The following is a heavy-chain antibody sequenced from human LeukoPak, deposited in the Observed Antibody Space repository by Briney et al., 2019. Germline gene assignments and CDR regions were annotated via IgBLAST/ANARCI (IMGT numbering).Heavy chain of an antibody. J-gene: IGHJ4*02. CDR2: INPNSGGT. CDR1: GCSFNNYA. V-gene: IGHV1-2*02. CDR3: GRDLGSYWVDY. Sequence: GASVKVSCKASGCSFNNYAINWVRQAPGQGLEWMGWINPNSGGTNYAQKFPVRVTMTRDTSISTAYMELSRLRSDDAAVYYCGRDLGSYWVDYWGQGTLVTVSS. D-gene: IGHD1-26*01.